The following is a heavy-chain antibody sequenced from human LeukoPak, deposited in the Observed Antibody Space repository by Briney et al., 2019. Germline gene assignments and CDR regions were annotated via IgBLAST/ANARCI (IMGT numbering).Heavy chain of an antibody. J-gene: IGHJ4*02. CDR3: ASSGSYRFDY. Sequence: SQTLSLTCAISGDSFSSNSAVWNWIRQSPSRGLEWLGKTYYRSKWYNEYAVSEKSRIVITPDTSKNQFSLQLNSVTPGDTAVYYCASSGSYRFDYWGQGTLVTVSS. CDR1: GDSFSSNSAV. D-gene: IGHD1-26*01. V-gene: IGHV6-1*01. CDR2: TYYRSKWYN.